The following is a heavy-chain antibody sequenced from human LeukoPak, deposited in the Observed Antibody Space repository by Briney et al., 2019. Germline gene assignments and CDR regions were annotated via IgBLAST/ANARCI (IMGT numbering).Heavy chain of an antibody. CDR2: IYSGGST. Sequence: PGGSLRLSCAASGFTVSSNYMTWVRQAPGKGLEWVSIIYSGGSTYYADSVKGRFTISRDNSKNTLYLQMNSLRAEDTAVYYCAGSIAVAGTFDYWGQGTLVTVSS. J-gene: IGHJ4*02. D-gene: IGHD6-19*01. V-gene: IGHV3-66*02. CDR3: AGSIAVAGTFDY. CDR1: GFTVSSNY.